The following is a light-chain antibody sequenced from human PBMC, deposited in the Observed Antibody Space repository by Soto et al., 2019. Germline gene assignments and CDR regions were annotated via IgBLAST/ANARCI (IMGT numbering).Light chain of an antibody. J-gene: IGKJ4*01. CDR1: QSIGRF. V-gene: IGKV1-39*01. CDR2: VAS. CDR3: QQSFTTPLT. Sequence: DLQMTQTPSSLSACVGDRVTIRFLASQSIGRFFNWHQQKPGKAPNVLINVASTLRSGVPSRFSGSGSGTDFNLTINSLQPEDFATYFCQQSFTTPLTFGGGTKVDLK.